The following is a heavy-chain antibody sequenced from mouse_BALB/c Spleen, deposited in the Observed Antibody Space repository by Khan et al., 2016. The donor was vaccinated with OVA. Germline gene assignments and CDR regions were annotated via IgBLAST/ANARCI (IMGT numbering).Heavy chain of an antibody. D-gene: IGHD2-2*01. Sequence: LQQSGAERVKPGASVKLSCKASGYTFTSYYMYWVKQRPGQGLEWIGEINPSNGGTNFNEKFKSKATLTVDKSSSTAYMQLSSLTSEDSAVYYCTISGYGSFAYWGQGTLVTVSA. J-gene: IGHJ3*01. V-gene: IGHV1S81*02. CDR3: TISGYGSFAY. CDR1: GYTFTSYY. CDR2: INPSNGGT.